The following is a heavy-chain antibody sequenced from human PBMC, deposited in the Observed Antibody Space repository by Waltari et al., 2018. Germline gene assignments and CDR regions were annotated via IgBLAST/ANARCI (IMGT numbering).Heavy chain of an antibody. D-gene: IGHD6-13*01. CDR1: GGSFSGYY. J-gene: IGHJ6*02. CDR3: ASSSRKAAGAYYYYGMDV. Sequence: QVQLQQWGAGLLKPSETLSLTCAVYGGSFSGYYWSWIRQPPGKGLEWIGEINHSGSTTYNPSLKSRVTISVDTSKNQFSLKLSSVTAADTAVYYCASSSRKAAGAYYYYGMDVWGQGTTVTVSS. V-gene: IGHV4-34*01. CDR2: INHSGST.